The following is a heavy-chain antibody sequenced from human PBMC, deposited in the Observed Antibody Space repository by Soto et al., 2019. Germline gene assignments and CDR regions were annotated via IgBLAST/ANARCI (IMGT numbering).Heavy chain of an antibody. CDR3: AKDEGGLELTYYFDY. Sequence: PGGSLRLPCAAGEGTFSSYGMHWVIRAHGKGLEWVAVISYDGSNKYYADSVKGRFTISRDNSKNTLYLQMNSLRAEDTAVYDGAKDEGGLELTYYFDYWGQGHLVTVSS. J-gene: IGHJ4*02. D-gene: IGHD1-7*01. CDR1: EGTFSSYG. V-gene: IGHV3-30*18. CDR2: ISYDGSNK.